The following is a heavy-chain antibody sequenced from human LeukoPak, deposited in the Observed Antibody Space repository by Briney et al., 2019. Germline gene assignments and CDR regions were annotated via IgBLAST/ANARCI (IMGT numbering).Heavy chain of an antibody. CDR1: GGSFSGYY. CDR3: ARGVLSTY. J-gene: IGHJ4*02. D-gene: IGHD2-2*01. V-gene: IGHV4-34*01. CDR2: INHSGST. Sequence: SETLSLTCAVYGGSFSGYYWSWIRQPPGKGLEWIGEINHSGSTNYNPSLKSRVTISVDTSKKQFSLKLSSVTAADTAVYYCARGVLSTYWGQGTLVTVSS.